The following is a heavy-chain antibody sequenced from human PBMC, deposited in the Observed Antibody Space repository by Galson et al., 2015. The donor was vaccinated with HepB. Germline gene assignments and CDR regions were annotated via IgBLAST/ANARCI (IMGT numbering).Heavy chain of an antibody. D-gene: IGHD4-23*01. CDR3: ARDYGGLGYFQH. V-gene: IGHV4-31*03. Sequence: LSLTCTVSGGSISSGGYYWSWIRQHPGKGLEWIGYIYYSGSTYYNPSLKSRVTISVDTSKNQFSLKLSSVTAADTAVYYCARDYGGLGYFQHWGQGTLVTVSS. J-gene: IGHJ1*01. CDR1: GGSISSGGYY. CDR2: IYYSGST.